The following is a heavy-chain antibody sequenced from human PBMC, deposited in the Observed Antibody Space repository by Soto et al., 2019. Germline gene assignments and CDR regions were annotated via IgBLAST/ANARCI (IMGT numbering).Heavy chain of an antibody. CDR1: GFTFSSYA. D-gene: IGHD5-12*01. J-gene: IGHJ6*02. CDR3: ARDYYRFNSGYGFSMDV. V-gene: IGHV3-30-3*01. Sequence: QVQLVESGGGVVQPGRSLRLSCAASGFTFSSYAMHWVRQAPGKGLEWVAVISYDGSNKYYADSVKGRFTISRDNSKNTLDLQMHSLRAADTAVYYCARDYYRFNSGYGFSMDVWGQGTTVTVSS. CDR2: ISYDGSNK.